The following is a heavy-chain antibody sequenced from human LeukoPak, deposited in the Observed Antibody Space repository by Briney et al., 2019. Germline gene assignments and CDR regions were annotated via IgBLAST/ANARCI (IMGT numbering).Heavy chain of an antibody. CDR1: GGSFSPYY. V-gene: IGHV4-34*01. J-gene: IGHJ4*02. CDR3: ARGGFYCGGDCYVDY. Sequence: SETLSLTCAVYGGSFSPYYWSWIRPPPGKGLEWIGEINHSGSTNYNPSLKSRVTISVDTSKNQFSLKLSSVTAADTAVYYCARGGFYCGGDCYVDYWGQGTLVTVSS. D-gene: IGHD2-21*02. CDR2: INHSGST.